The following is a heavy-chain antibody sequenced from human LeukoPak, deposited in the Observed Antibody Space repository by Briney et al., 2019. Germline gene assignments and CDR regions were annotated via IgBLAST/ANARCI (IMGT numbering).Heavy chain of an antibody. CDR1: GFIFSNYW. V-gene: IGHV3-74*01. J-gene: IGHJ4*02. D-gene: IGHD3-10*01. CDR3: ARVRGGYCSDY. Sequence: PGGSLRLSCAASGFIFSNYWMLWVRQAPGKGLVWVSRINSDGSSTSYADSVKGRFTISRDNAKNTLYLQMNSLGAEDTAVYYCARVRGGYCSDYWGQGTLVTVS. CDR2: INSDGSST.